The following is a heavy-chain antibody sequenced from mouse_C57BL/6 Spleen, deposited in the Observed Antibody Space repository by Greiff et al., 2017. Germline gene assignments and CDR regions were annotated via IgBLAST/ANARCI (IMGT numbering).Heavy chain of an antibody. CDR1: GYTFTDHT. V-gene: IGHV1-78*01. D-gene: IGHD2-3*01. CDR3: ARWDDGLPGLDY. CDR2: IDPRDGST. Sequence: QVQLQQSDAELVKPGASVKISCTASGYTFTDHTIHWMKQRPEQGLEWIGYIDPRDGSTKYNEKFKGKATLTADKSSSTAYMQLTSLTSEDSAVYFCARWDDGLPGLDYWGQGTTLTVSS. J-gene: IGHJ2*01.